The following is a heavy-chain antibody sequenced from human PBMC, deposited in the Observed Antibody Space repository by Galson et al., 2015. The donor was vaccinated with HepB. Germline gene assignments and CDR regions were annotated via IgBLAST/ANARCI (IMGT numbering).Heavy chain of an antibody. Sequence: SLRLSCAASGFTFSSYEMNWVRQAPGKGLEWVSYISSSGSTIYYADSVKGRFTISRDNAKNSLYLQMNSLRAEDTAVYYCARDLAFSFGELPVWGQGTLVTVSS. D-gene: IGHD3-10*01. J-gene: IGHJ4*02. CDR3: ARDLAFSFGELPV. V-gene: IGHV3-48*03. CDR2: ISSSGSTI. CDR1: GFTFSSYE.